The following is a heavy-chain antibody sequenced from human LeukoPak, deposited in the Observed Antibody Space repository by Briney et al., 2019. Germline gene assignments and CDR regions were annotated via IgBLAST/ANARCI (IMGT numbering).Heavy chain of an antibody. V-gene: IGHV1-18*01. D-gene: IGHD6-13*01. CDR2: ISAYNGNT. CDR1: GYTFTNYG. J-gene: IGHJ4*02. Sequence: ASVKVSCKASGYTFTNYGITWVRQAPGQGLEWMGWISAYNGNTRNAQTLQGRLTMPTDTSTSTAYMDLSSLSSSGAAVYYCVREGDYSSSGYEENRGQGALVIVSS. CDR3: VREGDYSSSGYEEN.